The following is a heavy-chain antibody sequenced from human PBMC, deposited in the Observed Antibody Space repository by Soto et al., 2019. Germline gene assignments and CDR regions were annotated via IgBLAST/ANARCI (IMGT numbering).Heavy chain of an antibody. J-gene: IGHJ3*02. CDR3: ARPYYYDSSGYDAFDI. D-gene: IGHD3-22*01. Sequence: GESLKISCKGSGYSFTSYWIGWVRQMPGKGLEWMGIIYPGDSDTRYSPSFQGQVTISADKSISTAYLQWSSLKASDTAMYYCARPYYYDSSGYDAFDIWGQGTMITVSS. CDR1: GYSFTSYW. CDR2: IYPGDSDT. V-gene: IGHV5-51*01.